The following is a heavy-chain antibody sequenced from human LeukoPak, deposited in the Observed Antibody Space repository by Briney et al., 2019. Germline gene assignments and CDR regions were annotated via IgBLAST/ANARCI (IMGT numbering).Heavy chain of an antibody. D-gene: IGHD1-14*01. J-gene: IGHJ4*02. CDR2: IAYDGSRA. CDR3: TRYNNDHFDY. CDR1: GFTFGGYG. V-gene: IGHV3-33*01. Sequence: GGSLRLSCAGSGFTFGGYGMHWFRQTPGKGLEWVAVIAYDGSRAFYADSVKGRFTISRDNSKYTMSVQMDDLRAEDTAVYYCTRYNNDHFDYWGQGTLVTVSS.